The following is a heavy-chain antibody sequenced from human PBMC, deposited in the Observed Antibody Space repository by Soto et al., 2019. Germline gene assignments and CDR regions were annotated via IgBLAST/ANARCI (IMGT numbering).Heavy chain of an antibody. J-gene: IGHJ5*02. Sequence: ASLKVSCKASGFTFITYDFSWVRQAAGQGLEWMGWMNPNNGNAGFAKKFRGRINMTRNTSISTAYLELSSLRSDDSAVYFCAGRKERSVTYYRDXWGQGTQVTVSX. CDR3: AGRKERSVTYYRDX. CDR1: GFTFITYD. CDR2: MNPNNGNA. D-gene: IGHD1-26*01. V-gene: IGHV1-8*01.